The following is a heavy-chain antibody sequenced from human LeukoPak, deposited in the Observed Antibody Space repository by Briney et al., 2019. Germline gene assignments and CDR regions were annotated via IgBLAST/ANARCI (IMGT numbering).Heavy chain of an antibody. V-gene: IGHV4-34*01. J-gene: IGHJ2*01. CDR2: INHSGST. Sequence: SETLSLTCAVYGGSFSGYYWSWIRQPSGKGLEWIGEINHSGSTNYNPSLKSRVTISVDTSKNQFSLKLSSVTAADTAVYYCATRIAAAGTWYWYFDLWGRGTLVTVPS. CDR1: GGSFSGYY. CDR3: ATRIAAAGTWYWYFDL. D-gene: IGHD6-13*01.